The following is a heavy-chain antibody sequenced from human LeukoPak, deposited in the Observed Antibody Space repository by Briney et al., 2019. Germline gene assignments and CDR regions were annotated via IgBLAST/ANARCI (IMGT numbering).Heavy chain of an antibody. CDR1: GGSFSGYY. J-gene: IGHJ4*02. Sequence: SETLSLTCAVYGGSFSGYYWSWIRQPPGKGLEWIGEINHSGSTNYNPSLKSRVTISVDTSKNQFSLKLSSVTAADTAVYYCARYCSSTSCQNFDYWGQGTLVTVSS. D-gene: IGHD2-2*01. V-gene: IGHV4-34*01. CDR2: INHSGST. CDR3: ARYCSSTSCQNFDY.